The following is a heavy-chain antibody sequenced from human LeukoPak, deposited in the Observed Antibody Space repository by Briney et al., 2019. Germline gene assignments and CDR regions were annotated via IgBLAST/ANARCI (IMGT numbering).Heavy chain of an antibody. CDR3: AKRGYSSSSKSYYFDY. Sequence: GRSLRLSCAAAGFTFSSYGMHWVRQAPDKGLEWVAVISKDGNDKYYADSVKGRFTISKDNSKNMLYLQMNSLRAEDTAVYYCAKRGYSSSSKSYYFDYWGQGTLVTVSS. J-gene: IGHJ4*02. V-gene: IGHV3-30*18. D-gene: IGHD6-6*01. CDR2: ISKDGNDK. CDR1: GFTFSSYG.